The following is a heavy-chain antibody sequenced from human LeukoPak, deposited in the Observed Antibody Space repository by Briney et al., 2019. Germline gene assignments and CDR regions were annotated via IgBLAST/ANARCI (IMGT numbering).Heavy chain of an antibody. V-gene: IGHV3-23*01. J-gene: IGHJ5*02. CDR1: GVIISSYA. CDR2: INGRGDNT. CDR3: AKDRVSPGFNWFDP. D-gene: IGHD2/OR15-2a*01. Sequence: PGGSLRLSCAASGVIISSYAMSWVRQAPGKGLEWVSAINGRGDNTYYADFVKGRLTISRDNPKSTVYLQMNSLRTEDTAVYYCAKDRVSPGFNWFDPWGQGTLVTVSS.